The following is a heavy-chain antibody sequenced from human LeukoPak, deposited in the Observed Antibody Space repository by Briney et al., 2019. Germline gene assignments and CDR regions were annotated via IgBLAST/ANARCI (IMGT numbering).Heavy chain of an antibody. Sequence: QPGGSLRLSCAASGFTLSSYWMHWVRQAPGKGLVWVSRINSDGSSTSYADSVKGRFTISRDNAKNTLYLQMNSLRAEDTAVYYCARDLTVAAYYYYYYGMDVWGQGTTVTVSS. CDR2: INSDGSST. CDR1: GFTLSSYW. CDR3: ARDLTVAAYYYYYYGMDV. J-gene: IGHJ6*02. V-gene: IGHV3-74*01. D-gene: IGHD6-19*01.